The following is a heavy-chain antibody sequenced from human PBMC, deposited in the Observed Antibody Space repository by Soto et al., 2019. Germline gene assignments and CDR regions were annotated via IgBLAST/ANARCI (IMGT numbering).Heavy chain of an antibody. CDR1: GFTVSSNY. J-gene: IGHJ5*02. CDR2: IYSGGST. V-gene: IGHV3-53*04. CDR3: AREANYYDSSGYYGHGWFDP. Sequence: GGSLRLSCAASGFTVSSNYMSWVRQAPGKGLEWVSVIYSGGSTYYADSVKGRFTISRHNSKNTLYLQMNSLRAEDTAVYYCAREANYYDSSGYYGHGWFDPWGQGTLVTVSS. D-gene: IGHD3-22*01.